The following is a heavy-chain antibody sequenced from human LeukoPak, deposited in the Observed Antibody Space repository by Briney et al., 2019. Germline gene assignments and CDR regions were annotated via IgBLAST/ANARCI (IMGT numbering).Heavy chain of an antibody. CDR3: ARDIAGATKGGWFDT. D-gene: IGHD1-26*01. CDR2: MNPNSGNT. J-gene: IGHJ5*02. CDR1: GYTFTSYD. V-gene: IGHV1-8*01. Sequence: ASVKVSCKASGYTFTSYDINWVRQATGQGLEWMGWMNPNSGNTGYAQKFQGRVTMTRNTSISTAYMELSSLRSEDTALYCCARDIAGATKGGWFDTWGQGTPVTVSS.